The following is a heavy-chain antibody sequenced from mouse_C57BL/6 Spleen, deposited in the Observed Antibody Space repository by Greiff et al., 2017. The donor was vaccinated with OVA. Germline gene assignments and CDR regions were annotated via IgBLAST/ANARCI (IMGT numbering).Heavy chain of an antibody. CDR1: GYTFTSYW. CDR2: IYPGSGST. J-gene: IGHJ3*01. CDR3: ARGGSSGYRFAY. V-gene: IGHV1-55*01. Sequence: QVQLQQSGAELVKPGASVKMSCKASGYTFTSYWITWVKQRPGQGLEWIGDIYPGSGSTNYNEKFKSKATLTVDTSSSTAYMQLSSLTSEDSAVYYWARGGSSGYRFAYWGQGTLVTVSA. D-gene: IGHD3-2*02.